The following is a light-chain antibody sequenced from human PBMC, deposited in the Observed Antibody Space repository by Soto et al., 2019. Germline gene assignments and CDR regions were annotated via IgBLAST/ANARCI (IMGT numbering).Light chain of an antibody. Sequence: DIQMTQSPSSLSASIGDRVTITCQASQDIRKYLNWYQQKPGRAPKLLIYGESNLETGVPSRFSGSGYGTDFIYTISSLQPEDIATYYCHHYDNLPPFTFGPGTKVAIK. CDR3: HHYDNLPPFT. CDR1: QDIRKY. J-gene: IGKJ3*01. V-gene: IGKV1-33*01. CDR2: GES.